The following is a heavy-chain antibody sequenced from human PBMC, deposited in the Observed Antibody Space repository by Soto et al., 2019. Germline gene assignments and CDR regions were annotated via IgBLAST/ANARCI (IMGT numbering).Heavy chain of an antibody. CDR2: ISGGSGST. CDR3: AKGSANVSPYYFDF. Sequence: GGSLRLSCAASGFTFSSYVMSWVRQAPGKGLEWVSAISGGSGSTYHADSVKGRFSISRDNSKNTLYLQMNSLRAEDAALYYCAKGSANVSPYYFDFWGQGALVTVSS. V-gene: IGHV3-23*01. CDR1: GFTFSSYV. J-gene: IGHJ4*02.